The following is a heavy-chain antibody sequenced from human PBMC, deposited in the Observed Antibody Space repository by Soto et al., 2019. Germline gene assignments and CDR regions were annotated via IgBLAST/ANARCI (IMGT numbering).Heavy chain of an antibody. D-gene: IGHD5-12*01. CDR3: ARDPKRRDGYNFDS. Sequence: GGSLRLSCAASGFTFSSYWMSWVRQAPGKGLEWVANIKQDGSEKYYVDSVKGRFTISRDNAKKVLFLQMSGLRVDDTAVYYCARDPKRRDGYNFDSWGRGALVTVSS. CDR2: IKQDGSEK. CDR1: GFTFSSYW. J-gene: IGHJ4*02. V-gene: IGHV3-7*03.